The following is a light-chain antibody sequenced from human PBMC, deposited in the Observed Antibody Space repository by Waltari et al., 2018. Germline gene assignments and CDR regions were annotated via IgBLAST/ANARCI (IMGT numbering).Light chain of an antibody. CDR1: SIGSRS. CDR2: YDN. CDR3: QVWDSGDDHVV. J-gene: IGLJ2*01. V-gene: IGLV3-21*04. Sequence: SYALTQPPSVSVAPGKTARITCGGNSIGSRSVHWYQQKPGQAPVLVIHYDNDRPSGIPERISGSKSGNTATLTIGRVEAGDEADYYCQVWDSGDDHVVFGGGTKLTVL.